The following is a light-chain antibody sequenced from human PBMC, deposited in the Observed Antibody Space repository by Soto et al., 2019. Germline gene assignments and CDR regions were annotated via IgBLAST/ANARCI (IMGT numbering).Light chain of an antibody. Sequence: DTVMTQSPDSLAVSLGERATINCKSSQSVLYSSNNKNYLAWYQQKPGQPPKLLIYWASNRESGVPDRFSGSGSGTDFTLSISSLQAADVAVYYCQQYYSTPLTFGGGTKVEIK. CDR2: WAS. CDR3: QQYYSTPLT. CDR1: QSVLYSSNNKNY. J-gene: IGKJ4*01. V-gene: IGKV4-1*01.